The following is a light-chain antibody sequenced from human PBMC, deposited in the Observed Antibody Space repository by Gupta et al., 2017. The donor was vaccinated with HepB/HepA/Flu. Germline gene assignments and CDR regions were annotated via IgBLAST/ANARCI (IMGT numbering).Light chain of an antibody. Sequence: EIVMTQSPATLSVSPGERATLSCRASQSISSSLAWYQQKPGQAPRLLLYGASTRATGIPTRFSGSGSGTEFTLTISSLQSEDFAIYYCQQYKDWPLTFGGETKVEIK. CDR3: QQYKDWPLT. CDR2: GAS. CDR1: QSISSS. V-gene: IGKV3-15*01. J-gene: IGKJ4*01.